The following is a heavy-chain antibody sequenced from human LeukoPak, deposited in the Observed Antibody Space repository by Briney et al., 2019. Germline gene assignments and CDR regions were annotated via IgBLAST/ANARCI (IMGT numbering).Heavy chain of an antibody. CDR2: IKEDESEI. J-gene: IGHJ4*02. V-gene: IGHV3-7*04. Sequence: GGSLRLSCTASGFAFSSYWMSWVRQAPGKGLEWVAAIKEDESEIYYVESVKGRFTISRDNTKNSLYLQMNNLRAEDTAVFYCARDVYWGQGTLVTVSS. CDR3: ARDVY. CDR1: GFAFSSYW.